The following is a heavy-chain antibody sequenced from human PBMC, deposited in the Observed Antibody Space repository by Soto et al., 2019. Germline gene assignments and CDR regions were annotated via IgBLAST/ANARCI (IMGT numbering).Heavy chain of an antibody. V-gene: IGHV3-48*02. J-gene: IGHJ4*02. CDR3: ARSYYDGRAYPGFDY. CDR2: MTTSGRTI. Sequence: EVQLVESGGGLVQPGGSLRLSCAASGFTFSLYSMNWVRQAPGKGLEWLSYMTTSGRTIYYADSVKGRFTISRDNAKNSVYLQKNSLRDDDTAVYYCARSYYDGRAYPGFDYWGQGTLVTVSS. CDR1: GFTFSLYS. D-gene: IGHD3-22*01.